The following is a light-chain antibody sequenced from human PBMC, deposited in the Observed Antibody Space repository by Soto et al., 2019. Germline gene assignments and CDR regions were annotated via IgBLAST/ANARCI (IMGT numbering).Light chain of an antibody. J-gene: IGKJ4*01. CDR1: QNINTW. V-gene: IGKV1-5*01. CDR3: QQYNSYS. Sequence: DIQMTQSPSAMSASVGDRVTITCRASQNINTWLAWYQQKPGKAPKLLIYDASSLESGAPSRFSGSGSGTEFTLTISSLQPDDFATYYCQQYNSYSFGGGTKVDIK. CDR2: DAS.